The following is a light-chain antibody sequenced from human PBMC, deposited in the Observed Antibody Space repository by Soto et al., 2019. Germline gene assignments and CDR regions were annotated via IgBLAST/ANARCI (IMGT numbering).Light chain of an antibody. J-gene: IGLJ1*01. Sequence: QSVLTQPRSVSGSPGQSVTISCTGTSSDVGGYNYVSWYQQHPGKAPKLMIYDVSKRPSGVPDRFSGSKSGNPASLTISGLQAEFEADYSSSSYAGTYTLGVFGPGTKLPVL. CDR1: SSDVGGYNY. V-gene: IGLV2-11*01. CDR3: SSYAGTYTLGV. CDR2: DVS.